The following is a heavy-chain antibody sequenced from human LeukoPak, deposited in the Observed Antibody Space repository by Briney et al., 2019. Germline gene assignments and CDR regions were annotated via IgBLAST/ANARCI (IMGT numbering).Heavy chain of an antibody. D-gene: IGHD5-24*01. J-gene: IGHJ4*02. V-gene: IGHV4-39*01. Sequence: SETLSLTCTVSGGSISSSSYYWGWIRQPPGKGLEWIGSIYYSGSTYCNPSLKSRVTISVDTSKNQFSLKLSSVTAADTAVYYCARRGDGYNPTFDYWGQGTLVTVSS. CDR1: GGSISSSSYY. CDR2: IYYSGST. CDR3: ARRGDGYNPTFDY.